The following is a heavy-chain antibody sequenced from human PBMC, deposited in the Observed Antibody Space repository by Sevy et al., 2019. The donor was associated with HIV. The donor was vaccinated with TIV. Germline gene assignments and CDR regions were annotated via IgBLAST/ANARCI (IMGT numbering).Heavy chain of an antibody. CDR1: GFSLSTDAVA. V-gene: IGHV2-5*01. Sequence: SGPTLVKPTQTLTLTCTFSGFSLSTDAVAVGWIRQPPGKALEWLALFFWTDYKRYSPSLKNRLTIAKDTSKNQVVLTLTNVDPEDTATYFCAHTTDSFTSWCSYYSFHGLGVWGQGTTVTVS. D-gene: IGHD6-13*01. CDR3: AHTTDSFTSWCSYYSFHGLGV. J-gene: IGHJ6*02. CDR2: FFWTDYK.